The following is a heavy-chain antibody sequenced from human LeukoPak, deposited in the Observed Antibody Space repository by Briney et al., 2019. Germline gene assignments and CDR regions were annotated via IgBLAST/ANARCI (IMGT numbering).Heavy chain of an antibody. CDR1: GYSFTSYW. CDR2: IYTGDSDT. CDR3: ASPTTVTTIAFDI. D-gene: IGHD4-17*01. J-gene: IGHJ3*02. V-gene: IGHV5-51*01. Sequence: GEPLKISCKGSGYSFTSYWIGWVRQMPGKGPEWMGIIYTGDSDTRYSPSFQGQVTISADKSISTAYLQWSSLKASDTAMYYCASPTTVTTIAFDIWGQGTMVTVSS.